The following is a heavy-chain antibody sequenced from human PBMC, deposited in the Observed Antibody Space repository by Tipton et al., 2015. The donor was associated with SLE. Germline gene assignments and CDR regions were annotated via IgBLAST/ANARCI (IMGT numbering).Heavy chain of an antibody. V-gene: IGHV4-34*01. CDR3: ARGSKHLSYSFDCIWGSYSM. D-gene: IGHD3-16*01. CDR1: GGSFSGYY. CDR2: INHSETT. J-gene: IGHJ4*02. Sequence: GLVKPSETLPLTCAVYGGSFSGYYWSWIRQPPGKGLERIGAINHSETTNYNPSLKSRVTISVDTSKNQFSLKLSSVTAADTSVYYCARGSKHLSYSFDCIWGSYSMWGQGTLVTVSS.